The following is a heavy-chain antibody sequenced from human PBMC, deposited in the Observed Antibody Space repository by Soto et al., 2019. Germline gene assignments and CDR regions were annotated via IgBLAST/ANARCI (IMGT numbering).Heavy chain of an antibody. CDR3: ARDGYYDSSGYYY. CDR2: IYNSGST. Sequence: ASETLSLTCTVSGGSISSSSYYWGWIRQPPGKGLEWIGNIYNSGSTYYNPSLKSRVTISVDTSKNQFSLKLSSVTAADTAVYYCARDGYYDSSGYYYWGQGTQVTVSS. J-gene: IGHJ4*02. D-gene: IGHD3-22*01. CDR1: GGSISSSSYY. V-gene: IGHV4-30-4*01.